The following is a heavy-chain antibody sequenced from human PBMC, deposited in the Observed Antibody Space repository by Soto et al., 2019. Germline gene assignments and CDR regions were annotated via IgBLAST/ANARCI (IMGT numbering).Heavy chain of an antibody. J-gene: IGHJ6*02. CDR1: GGSFNGYY. Sequence: SETLSLTCAVYGGSFNGYYWSWIRQPPGKGLEWIGEINHSGSTNYNPSLKSRVTISVDTSKNQFSLKLSSVTAADTAVYYCARGKRASSSSWWYYYGMDVWGQGTTVTVSS. CDR2: INHSGST. V-gene: IGHV4-34*01. CDR3: ARGKRASSSSWWYYYGMDV. D-gene: IGHD6-6*01.